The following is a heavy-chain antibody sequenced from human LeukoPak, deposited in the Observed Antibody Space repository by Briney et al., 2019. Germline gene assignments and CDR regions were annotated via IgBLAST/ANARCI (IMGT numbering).Heavy chain of an antibody. CDR1: GYTLTELS. D-gene: IGHD2-21*01. CDR2: VDPEDGET. CDR3: ATADPTYCGGDCYTYYYYYYMDV. J-gene: IGHJ6*03. Sequence: RASVKVSCKGSGYTLTELSMQWVRQAPGKGLEWMGGVDPEDGETIYAQKFQGRVTMTEDTSTDTAYMELSSLRSEDTAVYYCATADPTYCGGDCYTYYYYYYMDVWGKGTTVTVSS. V-gene: IGHV1-24*01.